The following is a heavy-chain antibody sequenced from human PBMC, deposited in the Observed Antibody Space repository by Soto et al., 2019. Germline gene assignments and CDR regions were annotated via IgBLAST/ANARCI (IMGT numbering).Heavy chain of an antibody. CDR3: ARGLLSGAGGYKCYYYGMDV. CDR2: IGTAGDS. V-gene: IGHV3-13*01. CDR1: GFTFSSYD. Sequence: EVQMVESGGGLVQPGGSLRLSCVASGFTFSSYDMHWVRQPTGKGLEWVSVIGTAGDSYHAGSVKGRFTISSENAKNSLYLQMNSLRAGDTAVYYCARGLLSGAGGYKCYYYGMDVWGQGTTVTVAS. J-gene: IGHJ6*02. D-gene: IGHD3-10*01.